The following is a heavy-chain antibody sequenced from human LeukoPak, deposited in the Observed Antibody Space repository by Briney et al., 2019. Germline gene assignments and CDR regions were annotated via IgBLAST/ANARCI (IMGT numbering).Heavy chain of an antibody. Sequence: GGSLRLSCAASGFSFGTYGIYWVRQAPGKGLEWVAVISNDASDKHYADSVKGRFTISRDNSKKTVYLQMNSLRAEDTAVYYCAKEGRYGEYFDYWGQGTLVTVSS. V-gene: IGHV3-30*18. CDR3: AKEGRYGEYFDY. CDR2: ISNDASDK. CDR1: GFSFGTYG. D-gene: IGHD4-17*01. J-gene: IGHJ4*02.